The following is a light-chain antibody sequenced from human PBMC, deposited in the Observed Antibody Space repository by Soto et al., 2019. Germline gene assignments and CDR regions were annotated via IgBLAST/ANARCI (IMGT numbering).Light chain of an antibody. J-gene: IGKJ2*01. Sequence: DIQMTQSPSTLSASVGDRVTITCRASQSISSWLAWYQQKPGKAPKLLIYKATSLESGVPSRFSGSGSGTEFILTISSLQRDDFATYYCQQYNSLYVFGQGTKLEI. CDR3: QQYNSLYV. CDR1: QSISSW. V-gene: IGKV1-5*03. CDR2: KAT.